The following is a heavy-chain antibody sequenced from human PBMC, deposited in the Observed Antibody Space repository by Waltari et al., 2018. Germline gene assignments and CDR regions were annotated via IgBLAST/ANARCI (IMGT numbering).Heavy chain of an antibody. CDR3: ARWYFWSGYYTGGWFDP. V-gene: IGHV4-61*02. D-gene: IGHD3-3*01. J-gene: IGHJ5*02. Sequence: QMQLQDTGPGLVKPSQTLSLPCTVAVGSICSGHSHWSWIRQPAGKGLEWIGRIYTSGSTNYNPSLKSLVTISVDTSKNQFSLKLSSVTAADTAEYYCARWYFWSGYYTGGWFDPWGQGTLVTVSS. CDR2: IYTSGST. CDR1: VGSICSGHSH.